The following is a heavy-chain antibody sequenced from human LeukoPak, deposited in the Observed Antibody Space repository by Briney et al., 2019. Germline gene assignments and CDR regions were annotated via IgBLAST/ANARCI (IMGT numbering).Heavy chain of an antibody. CDR1: EFTFTNAW. CDR2: IYYSGST. V-gene: IGHV4-59*01. D-gene: IGHD2-2*01. J-gene: IGHJ5*02. CDR3: ARAPSYCSSSSCYVMAFDP. Sequence: PGGSLRLSCAASEFTFTNAWMSWVRQAPGKGLEWIGYIYYSGSTNYNPSLKSRVTISIDTSKNQFSLKLSSVTAADTAVYYCARAPSYCSSSSCYVMAFDPWGQGTLVTVSS.